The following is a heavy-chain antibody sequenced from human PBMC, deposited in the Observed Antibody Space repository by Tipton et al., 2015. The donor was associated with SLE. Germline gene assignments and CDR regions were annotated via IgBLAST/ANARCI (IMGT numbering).Heavy chain of an antibody. CDR2: ISDVGST. D-gene: IGHD5-12*01. V-gene: IGHV4-39*07. CDR3: VRSDSGYPTLD. CDR1: GDSISSTTYH. Sequence: TLSLTCTVSGDSISSTTYHWGWIRQPPGKGLEWIGSISDVGSTYYNPSLKIRVTISVDTAKNRFFLQLNSVTAADTAVYYCVRSDSGYPTLDWGQGTLVTVSS. J-gene: IGHJ1*01.